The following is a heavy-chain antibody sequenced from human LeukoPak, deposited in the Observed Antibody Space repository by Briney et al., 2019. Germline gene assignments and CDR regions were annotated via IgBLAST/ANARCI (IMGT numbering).Heavy chain of an antibody. CDR3: TRDFSVYHNY. CDR1: GFTFDDYA. V-gene: IGHV3-49*04. Sequence: GGSLRLSCTASGFTFDDYAMSWVRQAPGKGLEWVGFIRSKTYGGTTEYAASVKGRFTISRDDSKSIAYLQMNSLKTEDTAVYYCTRDFSVYHNYWRQGSLVTVSS. CDR2: IRSKTYGGTT. J-gene: IGHJ4*02. D-gene: IGHD3-22*01.